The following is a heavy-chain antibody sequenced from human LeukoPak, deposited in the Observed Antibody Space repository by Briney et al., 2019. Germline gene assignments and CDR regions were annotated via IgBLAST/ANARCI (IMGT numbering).Heavy chain of an antibody. CDR3: ARTRYYYNSRSYGAPYYFDY. J-gene: IGHJ4*02. CDR2: FIHSGST. Sequence: SETLSLTCAVYGGSFSGYYWSWIRQPPGKGLQWIGEFIHSGSTNYNPSLKSRVTISLDTSKNQFSLKLSSVTAADTAVYYCARTRYYYNSRSYGAPYYFDYWGQGTLVTVSS. V-gene: IGHV4-34*12. D-gene: IGHD3-10*01. CDR1: GGSFSGYY.